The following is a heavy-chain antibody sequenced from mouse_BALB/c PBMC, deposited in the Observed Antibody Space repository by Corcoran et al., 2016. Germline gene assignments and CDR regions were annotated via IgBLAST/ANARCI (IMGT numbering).Heavy chain of an antibody. CDR2: INTYTGEP. J-gene: IGHJ2*01. D-gene: IGHD3-1*01. V-gene: IGHV9-1*02. CDR3: ARGSSGYDY. CDR1: GYTFTNYG. Sequence: QIQLVQSGPWLQKPGETVKISCKASGYTFTNYGMNWVKQAPGKGLKWMGWINTYTGEPTYADDFKGRFAFSLETSASTAYLQINNLKNEDMATYFCARGSSGYDYGGQGTTLTVSS.